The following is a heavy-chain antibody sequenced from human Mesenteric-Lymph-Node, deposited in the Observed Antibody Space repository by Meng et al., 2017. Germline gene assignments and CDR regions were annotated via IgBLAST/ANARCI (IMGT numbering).Heavy chain of an antibody. CDR2: INPSGGST. CDR3: ARVTGPGPRLNWFDP. V-gene: IGHV1-46*01. Sequence: ASVKVSCKASGYTFTSYYMHRVRQAPGQGLEWMGIINPSGGSTSYAQKFQGRVTMTRDTPTSTVYMELSSLRSEDTAVYYCARVTGPGPRLNWFDPWGQGTLVTVSS. D-gene: IGHD1-14*01. J-gene: IGHJ5*02. CDR1: GYTFTSYY.